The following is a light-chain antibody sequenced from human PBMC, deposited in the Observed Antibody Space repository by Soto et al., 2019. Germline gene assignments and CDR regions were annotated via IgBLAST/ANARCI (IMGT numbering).Light chain of an antibody. CDR1: QSVSSN. CDR2: GAS. V-gene: IGKV3-15*01. Sequence: EIVMTQSPATLSVSPGERATLSYRASQSVSSNLAWYQQKPGQAPRLLIYGASTRATGIPARFSGSGSGTEFTLTISSLQSEDFAVYYCQQYNNWPVWTFGQGTKVEIK. J-gene: IGKJ1*01. CDR3: QQYNNWPVWT.